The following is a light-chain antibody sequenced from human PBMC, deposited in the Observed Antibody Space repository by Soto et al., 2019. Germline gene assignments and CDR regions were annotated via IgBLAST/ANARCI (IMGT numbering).Light chain of an antibody. V-gene: IGKV3-20*01. CDR3: QQYGSSPRT. Sequence: IVSTQSPATLSSFPGDRVTLSCRASQSVSSYLAWYQQKPGQAPRLLIYDASNRATGIPDRFSGSGSGTDFTLTISRLEPEDFAVYYCQQYGSSPRTFGQGTRLEI. J-gene: IGKJ5*01. CDR1: QSVSSY. CDR2: DAS.